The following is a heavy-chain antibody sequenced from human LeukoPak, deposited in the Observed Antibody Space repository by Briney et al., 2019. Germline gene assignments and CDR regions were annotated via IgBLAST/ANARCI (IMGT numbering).Heavy chain of an antibody. D-gene: IGHD6-6*01. CDR1: GGSISNYY. Sequence: SETLSLTCTASGGSISNYYWSWIRQPPGKGLEWIGYIHASGPTNYNPSLKSRITISVDTSKNQFSLKLSSVTAADTAVYYCARHDAGIAARPFDNWGQGTLVTVSS. V-gene: IGHV4-4*09. CDR2: IHASGPT. J-gene: IGHJ4*02. CDR3: ARHDAGIAARPFDN.